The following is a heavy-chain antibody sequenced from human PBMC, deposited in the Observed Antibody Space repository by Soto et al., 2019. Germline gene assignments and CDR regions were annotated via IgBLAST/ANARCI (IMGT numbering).Heavy chain of an antibody. V-gene: IGHV2-5*02. D-gene: IGHD1-7*01. J-gene: IGHJ6*02. CDR2: IHWDEDM. Sequence: QITLKESGPTLVRPTQTLTLTCSFSGFSLHTNGLGVGWIRQPPGKALEWLAFIHWDEDMRYSPSLKTRLTVTRDTSKYAVVLTLTNLDPLETWAYYCAGWNYESGLDVWGQGTTVTVSS. CDR3: AGWNYESGLDV. CDR1: GFSLHTNGLG.